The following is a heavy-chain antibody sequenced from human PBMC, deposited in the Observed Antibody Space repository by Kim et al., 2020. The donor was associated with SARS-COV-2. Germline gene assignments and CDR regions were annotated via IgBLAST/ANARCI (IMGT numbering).Heavy chain of an antibody. Sequence: SVKVSCKASGGTFSSYAISWVRQAPGQGLEWMGGIIPIFGTANYAQKFQGRVTITADESTSTAYMELSSLRSEDTAVYYCAREGIEASDAFDIWGQGTMVTVSS. V-gene: IGHV1-69*13. J-gene: IGHJ3*02. CDR2: IIPIFGTA. CDR3: AREGIEASDAFDI. D-gene: IGHD2-2*01. CDR1: GGTFSSYA.